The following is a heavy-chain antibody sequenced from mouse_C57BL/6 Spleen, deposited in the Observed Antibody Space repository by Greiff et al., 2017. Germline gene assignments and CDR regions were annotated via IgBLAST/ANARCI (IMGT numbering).Heavy chain of an antibody. V-gene: IGHV1-76*01. J-gene: IGHJ2*01. CDR3: ARNDYASFDY. D-gene: IGHD2-4*01. CDR1: GYTFTDYY. CDR2: IYPGSGNT. Sequence: QVQLQQSGAELVRPGASVKLSCKASGYTFTDYYINWVKQRPGQGLEWIARIYPGSGNTYYNEKFKGKATLTAEKSSSTAYMQLSSLTSEDSAVYFCARNDYASFDYWGQGTTLTVSS.